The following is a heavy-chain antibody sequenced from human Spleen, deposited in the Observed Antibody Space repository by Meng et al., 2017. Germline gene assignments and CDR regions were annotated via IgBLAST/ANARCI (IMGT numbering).Heavy chain of an antibody. CDR2: VYPGDSDT. V-gene: IGHV5-51*01. D-gene: IGHD2-15*01. CDR1: GYSFTTYW. CDR3: ASGGPHGYCSGGSCTAFDH. J-gene: IGHJ4*02. Sequence: GGSLRLSCTGSGYSFTTYWIAWVRQMPGKGLEWLGVVYPGDSDTIYSPSFQGQVTMSADKSINTAYLQWSSLQASDTAIYYCASGGPHGYCSGGSCTAFDHWGLGTLVTVSS.